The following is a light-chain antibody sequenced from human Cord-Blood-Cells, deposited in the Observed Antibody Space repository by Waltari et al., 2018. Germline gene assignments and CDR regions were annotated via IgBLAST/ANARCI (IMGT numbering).Light chain of an antibody. CDR2: AAS. CDR3: QQSYSTPYT. J-gene: IGKJ2*01. V-gene: IGKV1-39*01. Sequence: DIQMTQSPSSLSASVGDRVTITCRASQSISSYLNWYQQKPGKAPKHLIYAASSLQSGVPSRLSGSGSGTDFTLTISSLQPEDFATYYCQQSYSTPYTFGQGTKLEIK. CDR1: QSISSY.